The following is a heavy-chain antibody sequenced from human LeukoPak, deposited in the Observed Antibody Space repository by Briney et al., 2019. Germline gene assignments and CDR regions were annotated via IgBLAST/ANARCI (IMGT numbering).Heavy chain of an antibody. CDR2: MSPNSGNT. V-gene: IGHV1-8*01. J-gene: IGHJ6*02. D-gene: IGHD3-3*01. CDR1: GYTFTSYD. CDR3: ARGSYYDFWSGYYSGGNYYYYGMDV. Sequence: SVKVSCKASGYTFTSYDINWVRQATGQGLEWMGWMSPNSGNTGYAQKFQGRVTMTRNTSISTAYMELSSLRSEDTAVYYCARGSYYDFWSGYYSGGNYYYYGMDVWGQGTTVTVSS.